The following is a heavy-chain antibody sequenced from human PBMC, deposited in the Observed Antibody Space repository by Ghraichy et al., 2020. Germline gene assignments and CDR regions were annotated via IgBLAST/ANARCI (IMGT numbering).Heavy chain of an antibody. CDR1: GFTFDDYT. CDR2: ISWDGGST. V-gene: IGHV3-43*01. Sequence: GGSLRLSCAASGFTFDDYTMHWVRQAPGKGLEWVSLISWDGGSTYYADSVKGRFTISRDNSKNSLYLQMNSLRTEDTALYYCAKGGELPARPLDYWGQGTLVTVSS. CDR3: AKGGELPARPLDY. D-gene: IGHD1-26*01. J-gene: IGHJ4*02.